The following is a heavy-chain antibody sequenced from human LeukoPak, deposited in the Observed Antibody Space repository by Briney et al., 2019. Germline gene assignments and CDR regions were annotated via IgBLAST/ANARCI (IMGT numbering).Heavy chain of an antibody. J-gene: IGHJ3*02. D-gene: IGHD3-22*01. CDR3: AREWFDAFDI. Sequence: GGSLRLSCAASGFTFADYAMHWVRQAPGKGLEWVSLISWDGGGTYYADSLKGRFTISRDNSKNSLYLQMNSLRAEDTAVYYCAREWFDAFDIWGQGTMVTVSS. CDR1: GFTFADYA. CDR2: ISWDGGGT. V-gene: IGHV3-43D*03.